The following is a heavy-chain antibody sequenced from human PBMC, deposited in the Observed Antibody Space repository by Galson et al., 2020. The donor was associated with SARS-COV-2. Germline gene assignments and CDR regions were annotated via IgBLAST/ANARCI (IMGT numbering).Heavy chain of an antibody. Sequence: ASETLSLTCNVSGGSVSSGIYYWTWIRQPPGTGLEWIGYIYYTGNINYNPSLESRVTISVDTSKNQFSLNLNSVIDADTAVYFWARWGGPFDAFDIWGQGTMVSVSS. CDR3: ARWGGPFDAFDI. V-gene: IGHV4-61*01. D-gene: IGHD3-3*01. J-gene: IGHJ3*02. CDR1: GGSVSSGIYY. CDR2: IYYTGNI.